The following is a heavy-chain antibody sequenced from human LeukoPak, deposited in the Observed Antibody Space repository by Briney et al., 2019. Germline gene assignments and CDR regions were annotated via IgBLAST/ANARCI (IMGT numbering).Heavy chain of an antibody. V-gene: IGHV4-34*01. Sequence: SPSETLSLTCAVYGGSFSGYYWSWIRQPPGKGLEWIGEINHSGSTNYNPSLKSRVTISVDTSKNQFSLKLSSVTAADTAVYYCASQYYYDSSGYYVDYWGQGTLVTVSS. CDR2: INHSGST. CDR3: ASQYYYDSSGYYVDY. CDR1: GGSFSGYY. J-gene: IGHJ4*02. D-gene: IGHD3-22*01.